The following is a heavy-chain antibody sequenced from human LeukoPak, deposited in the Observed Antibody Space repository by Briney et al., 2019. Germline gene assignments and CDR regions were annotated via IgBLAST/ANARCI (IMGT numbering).Heavy chain of an antibody. CDR2: MNPNSGNT. CDR1: GYTFTSYD. D-gene: IGHD3-3*01. Sequence: ASVKVSCKASGYTFTSYDINWVRQATGQGLEGRGGMNPNSGNTGYAQKFQGRVTMTRNTSISTAYMELSSLRSEDTAVYYCARGPLYYDFWSGYYSSYYGMDVWGQGTTVTVSS. V-gene: IGHV1-8*01. CDR3: ARGPLYYDFWSGYYSSYYGMDV. J-gene: IGHJ6*02.